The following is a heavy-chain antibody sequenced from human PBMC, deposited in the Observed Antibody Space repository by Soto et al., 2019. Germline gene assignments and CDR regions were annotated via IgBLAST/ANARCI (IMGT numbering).Heavy chain of an antibody. D-gene: IGHD2-2*01. CDR1: GFAFNNYG. J-gene: IGHJ4*02. CDR2: ISKSDYT. Sequence: GGSLRLACTVSGFAFNNYGINWVRQAPGKGLERVSSISKSDYTYYSDSVKGRFAISRDNAKSSVSLQMNTLRVEDTAVYYCAREDSIIIPAVSDFWGQGTLVTVSS. V-gene: IGHV3-21*01. CDR3: AREDSIIIPAVSDF.